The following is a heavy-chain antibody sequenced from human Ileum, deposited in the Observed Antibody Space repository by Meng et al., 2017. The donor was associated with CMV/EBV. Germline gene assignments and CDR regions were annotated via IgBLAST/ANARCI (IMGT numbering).Heavy chain of an antibody. J-gene: IGHJ4*02. Sequence: QVQLQESGPGLVKPSQALSLPCTVSGGSISSGNYYWSWIRQPAGKGLEWIGRFYTTGSIDYNPSLKSRVTISVDTSKNQFSLNLSSVTAADTAVYYCARGGSSAYGFDYWGQGTLVTVSS. CDR1: GGSISSGNYY. D-gene: IGHD5-12*01. V-gene: IGHV4-61*02. CDR2: FYTTGSI. CDR3: ARGGSSAYGFDY.